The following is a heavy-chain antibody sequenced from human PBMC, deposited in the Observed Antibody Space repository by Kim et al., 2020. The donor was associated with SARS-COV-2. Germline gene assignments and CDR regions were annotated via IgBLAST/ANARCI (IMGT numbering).Heavy chain of an antibody. CDR3: TRGNSSAGGWDDAFDI. V-gene: IGHV3-73*01. D-gene: IGHD6-19*01. CDR2: IRSKANNYAT. CDR1: GFTFSGST. J-gene: IGHJ3*02. Sequence: GGSLRLSCAASGFTFSGSTMHWVRQASGKGLEWVGRIRSKANNYATAYAASVKNRFTIYRDDSKSTEYLQMNSLKTEDTAVYYCTRGNSSAGGWDDAFDIWGQGAKVTVSS.